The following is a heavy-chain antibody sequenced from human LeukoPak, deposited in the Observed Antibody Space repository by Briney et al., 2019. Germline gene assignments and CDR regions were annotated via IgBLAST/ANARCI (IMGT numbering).Heavy chain of an antibody. Sequence: ASVKVSCKASGGTFSSYAINWVRQATGQGLEWMGWMNPNSGNTGYAQKFQGRVTITADKSTSTAYMELSSLRSEDTAVYYCRLGGRLPHWYFDLWGRGTLVTVSS. V-gene: IGHV1-8*03. CDR3: RLGGRLPHWYFDL. CDR2: MNPNSGNT. J-gene: IGHJ2*01. CDR1: GGTFSSYA. D-gene: IGHD3-16*01.